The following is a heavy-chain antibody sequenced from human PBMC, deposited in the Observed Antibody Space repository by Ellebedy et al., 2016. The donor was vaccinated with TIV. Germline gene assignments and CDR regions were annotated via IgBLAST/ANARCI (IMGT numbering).Heavy chain of an antibody. Sequence: SETLSLTXAVSGGSVNSGGYSWSCIRQPPGKGLEWIGYIYYSGSTYYNPSLKSRVTISVDTSKNQFSLRLRSVTAADTAVYYCARGHGDSYDSSGPGDYWGQGSLVTVSS. V-gene: IGHV4-30-4*07. CDR3: ARGHGDSYDSSGPGDY. J-gene: IGHJ4*02. D-gene: IGHD3-22*01. CDR2: IYYSGST. CDR1: GGSVNSGGYS.